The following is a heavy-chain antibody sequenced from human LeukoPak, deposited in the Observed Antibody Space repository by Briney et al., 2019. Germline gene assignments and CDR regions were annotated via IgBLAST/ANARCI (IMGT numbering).Heavy chain of an antibody. CDR2: IWYDGSNT. CDR3: ARAPSAIEALDY. J-gene: IGHJ4*02. CDR1: GFTFTSYG. Sequence: PGGSLRLSCAPSGFTFTSYGMHWVRHAPGRGREWVAGIWYDGSNTYYADSVKGRFTISRDNSKNTLYLQMNSLRAEDTAVYYCARAPSAIEALDYWGQGTLVTVSS. V-gene: IGHV3-33*01. D-gene: IGHD3-22*01.